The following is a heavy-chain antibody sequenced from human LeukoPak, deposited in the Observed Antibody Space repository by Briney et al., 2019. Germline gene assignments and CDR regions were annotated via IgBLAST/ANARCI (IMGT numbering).Heavy chain of an antibody. V-gene: IGHV4-39*01. CDR1: GGSISSSSYY. D-gene: IGHD6-19*01. CDR3: ANRIAVAGSPYY. CDR2: IYYSGST. Sequence: KASETLSLTCTVSGGSISSSSYYWGWIRQPPGKGLEWIGSIYYSGSTYYNPSLKSRVTISVDTSENQFSLKLSSVTAADTAVYYCANRIAVAGSPYYWGQGTLVTVSS. J-gene: IGHJ4*02.